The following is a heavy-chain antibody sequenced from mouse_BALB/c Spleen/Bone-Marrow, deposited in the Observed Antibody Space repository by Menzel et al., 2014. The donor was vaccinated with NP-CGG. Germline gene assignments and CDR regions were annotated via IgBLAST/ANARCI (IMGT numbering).Heavy chain of an antibody. V-gene: IGHV5-2*01. J-gene: IGHJ3*01. Sequence: EVKLMESGGGLVQPGESLKLSCESNEYEFPSHDMSWVRKTPEKRLELVAAINSDGGSTYYPDTVERRFIISRDNTKKTLYLQMSSLRSEDTALYYCARRGDYDWFAYWGQGTQVTVSA. CDR1: EYEFPSHD. D-gene: IGHD2-4*01. CDR3: ARRGDYDWFAY. CDR2: INSDGGST.